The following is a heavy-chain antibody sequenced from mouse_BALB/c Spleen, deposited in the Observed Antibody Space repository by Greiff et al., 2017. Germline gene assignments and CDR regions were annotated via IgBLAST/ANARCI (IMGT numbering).Heavy chain of an antibody. CDR2: INSNGGST. Sequence: EVQVVESGGGLVQPGGSLKLSCAASGFTFSSYGMSWVRQTPDKRLELVATINSNGGSTYYPDSVKGRFTISRDNAKNTLYLQMSSLKSEDTAMYYCARGRDGAWFAYWAKGLWSLSLQ. V-gene: IGHV5-6-3*01. D-gene: IGHD3-3*01. CDR3: ARGRDGAWFAY. J-gene: IGHJ3*01. CDR1: GFTFSSYG.